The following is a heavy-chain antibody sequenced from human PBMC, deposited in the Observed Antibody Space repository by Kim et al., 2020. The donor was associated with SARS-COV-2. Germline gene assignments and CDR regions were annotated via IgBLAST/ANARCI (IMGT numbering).Heavy chain of an antibody. CDR2: GNGNK. D-gene: IGHD3-16*01. J-gene: IGHJ4*02. CDR3: LGGFYFDY. Sequence: GNGNKIYSQKVQGRVTFTTDTSASTAYMELSFLRSEDSAVYYCLGGFYFDYWGQGTLVTVSS. V-gene: IGHV1-3*01.